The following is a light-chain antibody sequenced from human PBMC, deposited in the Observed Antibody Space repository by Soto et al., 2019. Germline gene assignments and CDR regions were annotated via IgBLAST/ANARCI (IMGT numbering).Light chain of an antibody. CDR1: QNIGRW. V-gene: IGKV1-5*01. J-gene: IGKJ3*01. Sequence: IRMTQSPSTLSASIGDRVTISCRASQNIGRWLAWYQQKPGTAPNLLIYHASNLRGGVPSRFSGSGSGTDFTLTISSLEPEDFAVYYCQQRSNWPPTFGPGSMADVK. CDR3: QQRSNWPPT. CDR2: HAS.